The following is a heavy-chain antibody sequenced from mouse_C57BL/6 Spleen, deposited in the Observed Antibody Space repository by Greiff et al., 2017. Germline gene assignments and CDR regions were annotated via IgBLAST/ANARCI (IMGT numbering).Heavy chain of an antibody. J-gene: IGHJ4*01. CDR2: FYPGSGSI. CDR1: GFTFTEYT. V-gene: IGHV1-62-2*01. CDR3: ARHEEEDVYYYGSSYAMDY. D-gene: IGHD1-1*01. Sequence: VQLQQSGAELVKPGASVKLSCKASGFTFTEYTIHWVKQRSGQGLEWIGWFYPGSGSIKYNEKFKDKATLTADKSSSTVYMELSRLTSEDSAVYFCARHEEEDVYYYGSSYAMDYWGQGTSVTVSS.